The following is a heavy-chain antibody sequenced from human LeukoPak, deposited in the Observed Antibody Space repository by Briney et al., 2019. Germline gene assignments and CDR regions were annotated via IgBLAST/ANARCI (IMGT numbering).Heavy chain of an antibody. J-gene: IGHJ5*02. D-gene: IGHD2-15*01. CDR2: INPDTGDT. CDR3: ARSDSYTWFDP. Sequence: ASVKVSCKASGYTFTSYDISWVRQAPGQGLEWMGWINPDTGDTSYAQNFQGRVTLTRDTSISTVYVELSRLRSDDTAVYYCARSDSYTWFDPWGQGTLVTVSS. V-gene: IGHV1-2*02. CDR1: GYTFTSYD.